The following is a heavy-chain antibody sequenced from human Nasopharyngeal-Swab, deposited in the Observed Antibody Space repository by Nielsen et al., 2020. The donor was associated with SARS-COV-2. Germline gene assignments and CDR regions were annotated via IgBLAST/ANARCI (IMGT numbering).Heavy chain of an antibody. CDR2: IKQDGSEK. CDR3: ARAGVGSGSYYWS. V-gene: IGHV3-7*01. D-gene: IGHD3-10*01. Sequence: GGSLRLSCAAYGFTFSSYWMSWVRQAPGKGLEWVANIKQDGSEKYYVDSVKGRFTISRDNAKNSLYLQMNSLRAEDTAVYYCARAGVGSGSYYWSWGHGTLFTFSS. J-gene: IGHJ4*01. CDR1: GFTFSSYW.